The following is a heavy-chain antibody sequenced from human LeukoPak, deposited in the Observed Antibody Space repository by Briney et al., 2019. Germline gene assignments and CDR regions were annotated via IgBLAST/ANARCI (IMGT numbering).Heavy chain of an antibody. CDR3: VRPHPLYGAGSFAF. J-gene: IGHJ4*02. CDR2: IHHSGTT. V-gene: IGHV4-59*08. CDR1: GGSIRSYF. Sequence: SETLSLSCTVSGGSIRSYFWSWVRQPPGKGLEWIGHIHHSGTTTYNPSLKSRVAMSIDTSNSQFSLKGNSVTAADTAVYYCVRPHPLYGAGSFAFWGQGNLVIVSS. D-gene: IGHD3-10*01.